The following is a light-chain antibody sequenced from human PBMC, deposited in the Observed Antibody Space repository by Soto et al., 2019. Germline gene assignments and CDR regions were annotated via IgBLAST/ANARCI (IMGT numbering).Light chain of an antibody. V-gene: IGLV2-8*01. J-gene: IGLJ1*01. Sequence: QSALTQPPSASGSPGQSVTISCTGTSSDVGGYNYVSWYQQHPGKAPKLMIYEVSKRPSGVPDRFSGSKSGNTASLTVSGFQAEDEADYYCSSYAGSVYVFGTGTKLTVL. CDR2: EVS. CDR3: SSYAGSVYV. CDR1: SSDVGGYNY.